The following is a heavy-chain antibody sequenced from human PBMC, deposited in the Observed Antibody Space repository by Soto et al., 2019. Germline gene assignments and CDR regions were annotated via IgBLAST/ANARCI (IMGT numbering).Heavy chain of an antibody. CDR3: ASPYCISTSCHSRYLDY. CDR1: GGTFSSYA. Sequence: SVKVSCKASGGTFSSYAISWVRQAPGQGLEWMGGIIPIFGTANYAQKFQGRVTITADESTSTAYMELSSLRSEDTAVYYCASPYCISTSCHSRYLDYWGQGTPVTVSS. CDR2: IIPIFGTA. V-gene: IGHV1-69*13. J-gene: IGHJ4*02. D-gene: IGHD2-2*01.